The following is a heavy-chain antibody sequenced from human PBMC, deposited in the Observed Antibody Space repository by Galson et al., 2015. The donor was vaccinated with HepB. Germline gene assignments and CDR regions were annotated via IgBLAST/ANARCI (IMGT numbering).Heavy chain of an antibody. Sequence: LSLTCTVSGGSISSYYWSWIRQPPGKGLEWIGYIYYSGSTNYNPSLKSRVTISVDTSKNQFSLKLSSVTAADTAVYYCARNPENDYYDSSGGEFDPWGQGTLVTVSS. V-gene: IGHV4-59*01. CDR1: GGSISSYY. CDR3: ARNPENDYYDSSGGEFDP. J-gene: IGHJ5*02. CDR2: IYYSGST. D-gene: IGHD3-22*01.